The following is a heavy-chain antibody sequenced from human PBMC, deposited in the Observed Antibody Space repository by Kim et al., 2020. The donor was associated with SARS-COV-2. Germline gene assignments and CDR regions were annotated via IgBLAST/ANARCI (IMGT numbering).Heavy chain of an antibody. D-gene: IGHD3-16*01. V-gene: IGHV4-39*01. J-gene: IGHJ5*02. CDR2: IYYSGST. CDR3: ARQGFWGIRPGGPKGGNWFDP. CDR1: GGSISSSSYY. Sequence: SETLSLTCTVSGGSISSSSYYWGWIRQPPGKGLEWIGSIYYSGSTYYNPSLKSRVTISVDTSKNQFSLKLSSVTAADTAVYYCARQGFWGIRPGGPKGGNWFDPWGQGTLVTVSS.